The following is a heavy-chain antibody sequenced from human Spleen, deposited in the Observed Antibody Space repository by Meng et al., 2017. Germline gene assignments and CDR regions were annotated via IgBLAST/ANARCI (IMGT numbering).Heavy chain of an antibody. CDR2: ISNSGRAI. Sequence: GESLRLSCVASGFTFSDYEMNWVRQAPGKGLEWVSYISNSGRAIYYADSVKGRLTISRDNAKNSLYLQMDSLRAEDTAVYYCARVSSDYWGQGTLVTVSS. V-gene: IGHV3-48*03. J-gene: IGHJ4*02. CDR1: GFTFSDYE. CDR3: ARVSSDY.